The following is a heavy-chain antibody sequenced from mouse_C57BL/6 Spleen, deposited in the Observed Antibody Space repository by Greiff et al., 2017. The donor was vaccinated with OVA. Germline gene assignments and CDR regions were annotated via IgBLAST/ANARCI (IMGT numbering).Heavy chain of an antibody. CDR1: GYTFTSYW. D-gene: IGHD3-2*02. J-gene: IGHJ2*01. CDR3: ALQHRLPPDYFDY. CDR2: IDPSDSYT. Sequence: VQLQQPGAELVMPGASVKLSCKASGYTFTSYWMRWVKQRPGQGLEWIGEIDPSDSYTNYNQKFKGKSTLTVDKSSSTASMPLSSLTSEDSAVYDCALQHRLPPDYFDYWGQGTTLTVSA. V-gene: IGHV1-69*01.